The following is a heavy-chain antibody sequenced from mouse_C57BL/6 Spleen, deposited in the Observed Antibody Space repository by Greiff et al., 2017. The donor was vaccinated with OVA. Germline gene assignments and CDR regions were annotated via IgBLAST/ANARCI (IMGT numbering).Heavy chain of an antibody. J-gene: IGHJ2*01. CDR1: GYAFSSYW. CDR2: IYPGDGDT. CDR3: APLTTVVGHFDY. D-gene: IGHD1-1*01. V-gene: IGHV1-80*01. Sequence: VQVVESGAELVKPGASVKISCKASGYAFSSYWMNWVKQRPGKGLEWIGQIYPGDGDTNYNGKFKGKATLTADKSSSTAYMQLSSLTSEDSAVYFCAPLTTVVGHFDYWGQGTTLTVSS.